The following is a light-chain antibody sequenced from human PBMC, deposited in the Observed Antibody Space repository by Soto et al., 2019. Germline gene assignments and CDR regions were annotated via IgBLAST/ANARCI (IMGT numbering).Light chain of an antibody. V-gene: IGLV1-47*01. CDR3: AAWDDSLSGVV. Sequence: QSVLTQPPSASGTPGQRVTISCSESSSNIGSNYVYWYQQLPGTAPKLLIYRNDQRPSGVPDRFSGSKSGTSASLAISGVRSDDEADYYCAAWDDSLSGVVFGGGTKVTVL. CDR1: SSNIGSNY. J-gene: IGLJ2*01. CDR2: RND.